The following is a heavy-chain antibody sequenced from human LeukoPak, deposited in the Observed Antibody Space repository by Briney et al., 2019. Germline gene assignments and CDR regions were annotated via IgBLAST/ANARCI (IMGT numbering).Heavy chain of an antibody. V-gene: IGHV3-11*03. CDR3: ARLFKNSLWFGD. D-gene: IGHD3-10*01. CDR2: ISSSSSHT. CDR1: GFTFSDYY. J-gene: IGHJ1*01. Sequence: GGSLRLSCAASGFTFSDYYMSWIRQAPRKGLEWVSYISSSSSHTNYAGSVKGRFRISRDNAKNSLYLQMNSLRAEDTAVYYCARLFKNSLWFGDWGQGTLVTVS.